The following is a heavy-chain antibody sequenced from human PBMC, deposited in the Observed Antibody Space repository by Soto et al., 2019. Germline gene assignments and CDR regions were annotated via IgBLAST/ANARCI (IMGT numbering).Heavy chain of an antibody. Sequence: SVKVSCKASGGTFSSYAISWVRQAPGQGLEWMGGIIPIFGTANYAQKFQGRVTITADESTSTAYMELSSLRSEDTAVYYCAAVGSGSYYPFDYWGQGTLVTVSS. V-gene: IGHV1-69*13. CDR3: AAVGSGSYYPFDY. J-gene: IGHJ4*02. CDR2: IIPIFGTA. CDR1: GGTFSSYA. D-gene: IGHD3-10*01.